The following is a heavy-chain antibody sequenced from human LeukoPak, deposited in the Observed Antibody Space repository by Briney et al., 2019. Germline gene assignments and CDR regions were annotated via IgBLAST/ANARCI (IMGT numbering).Heavy chain of an antibody. CDR1: GGSISSYY. CDR2: IYYSGST. J-gene: IGHJ4*02. CDR3: ARAWGQQWLVPDSFDY. Sequence: KPSETLSLTCTVSGGSISSYYWSWIRQPPGKGLEWIGYIYYSGSTNYNPSLKSRVTISVDTSKNQFSLKLSSVTAADTAVYYCARAWGQQWLVPDSFDYWGQGTLVTVSS. V-gene: IGHV4-59*01. D-gene: IGHD6-19*01.